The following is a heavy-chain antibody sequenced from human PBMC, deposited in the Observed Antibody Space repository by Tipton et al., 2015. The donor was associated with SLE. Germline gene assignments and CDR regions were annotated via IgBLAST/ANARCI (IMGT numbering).Heavy chain of an antibody. CDR2: ISWDGGST. CDR1: GFTFDDYA. V-gene: IGHV3-43D*04. J-gene: IGHJ4*02. Sequence: GSLRLSCAASGFTFDDYAMHWVRQAPGKGLEWVSLISWDGGSTYYADSVKGRFTISRDNSKNSLYLQMNSLRAEDTALYYCAKDGSSDYIWGSYRGGYYFDYWGQGTLVTVSS. D-gene: IGHD3-16*02. CDR3: AKDGSSDYIWGSYRGGYYFDY.